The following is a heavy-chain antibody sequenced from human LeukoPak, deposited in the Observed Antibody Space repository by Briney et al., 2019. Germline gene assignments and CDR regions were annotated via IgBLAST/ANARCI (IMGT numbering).Heavy chain of an antibody. Sequence: GGSLRLSCAASGVTFSSAWRSWVRQAPGKGLEWVGRIKSKTDGGTTDYAAPVKGRFTISRADSKNTLYLQMNSLTVADTAVYYCASGTGSALCDLSGQGVLVTVSS. CDR3: ASGTGSALCDL. V-gene: IGHV3-15*01. CDR1: GVTFSSAW. D-gene: IGHD3-3*01. J-gene: IGHJ5*02. CDR2: IKSKTDGGTT.